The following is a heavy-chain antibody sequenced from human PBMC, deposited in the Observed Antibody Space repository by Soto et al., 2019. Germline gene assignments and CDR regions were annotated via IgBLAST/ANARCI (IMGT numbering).Heavy chain of an antibody. J-gene: IGHJ6*04. D-gene: IGHD2-2*01. CDR2: IYHSGST. CDR1: SGSISSSNW. Sequence: SETLSLTCAVSSGSISSSNWWRWVRQPPGKGLEWIGEIYHSGSTNYNPSLKSRVTISVDKSKNQFSLKLSSVTAADTAVYCCESFDCSSTSCSPDVWGKGTTVTVSS. V-gene: IGHV4-4*01. CDR3: ESFDCSSTSCSPDV.